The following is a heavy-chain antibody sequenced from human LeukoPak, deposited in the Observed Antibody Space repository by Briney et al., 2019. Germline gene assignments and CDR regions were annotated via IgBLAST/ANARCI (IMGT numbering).Heavy chain of an antibody. D-gene: IGHD6-25*01. CDR3: ARDSGDGAFDI. V-gene: IGHV4-34*01. J-gene: IGHJ3*02. Sequence: PSETLSLTCAVYGGSFSGYYWSWIRQPPGKGLEWIGEINHSGSTNYNPSLRSRVTISVDTSKNQFSLKLSSVTAADTAVYYCARDSGDGAFDIWGQGTMVTVSS. CDR1: GGSFSGYY. CDR2: INHSGST.